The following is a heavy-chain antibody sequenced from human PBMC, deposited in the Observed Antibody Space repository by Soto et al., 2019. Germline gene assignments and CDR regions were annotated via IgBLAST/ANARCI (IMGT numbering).Heavy chain of an antibody. CDR2: IKQDGSEK. V-gene: IGHV3-7*01. Sequence: PGGSLRLSCAASGFTLSSYWMSWVRQAPGRGLEWVANIKQDGSEKYYVDSVKGRFTISRDNAKSPLYLQMNSLRAEDSAVYYCALGEFRSFDWDLDYWGQGTLVTVSS. J-gene: IGHJ4*02. D-gene: IGHD3-9*01. CDR3: ALGEFRSFDWDLDY. CDR1: GFTLSSYW.